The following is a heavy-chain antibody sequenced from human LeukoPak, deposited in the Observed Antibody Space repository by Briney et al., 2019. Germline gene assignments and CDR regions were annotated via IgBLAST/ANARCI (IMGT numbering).Heavy chain of an antibody. CDR1: GYTFTSYD. CDR2: IIPIFGTA. J-gene: IGHJ6*03. CDR3: ARDLSSSATFYYYYYYMDV. V-gene: IGHV1-69*06. Sequence: ASVKVSCKASGYTFTSYDINWVRQATGQGLEWMGGIIPIFGTANYAQKFQGRVTITADKSTSTAYMELSSLRSEDTAVYYCARDLSSSATFYYYYYYMDVWGKGTTVTVSS. D-gene: IGHD6-6*01.